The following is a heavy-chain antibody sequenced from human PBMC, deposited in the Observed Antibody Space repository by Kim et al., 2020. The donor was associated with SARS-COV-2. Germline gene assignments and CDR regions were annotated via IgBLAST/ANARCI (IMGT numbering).Heavy chain of an antibody. CDR3: ARLKSRITMVRGVIGEYYYYGMDV. D-gene: IGHD3-10*01. CDR1: GYTFTSYA. Sequence: ASVKVSCKASGYTFTSYAMNWVRQAPGQGLEWMGWINTNTGNPTYAQGFTGRFVFSLDTSVSTAYLQISSLKAEDTAVYYCARLKSRITMVRGVIGEYYYYGMDVWGQGTTVTVSS. CDR2: INTNTGNP. V-gene: IGHV7-4-1*02. J-gene: IGHJ6*02.